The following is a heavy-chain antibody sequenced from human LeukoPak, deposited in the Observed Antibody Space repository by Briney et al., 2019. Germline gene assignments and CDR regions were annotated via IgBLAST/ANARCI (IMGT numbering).Heavy chain of an antibody. CDR1: GFTFVDYA. V-gene: IGHV3-9*01. CDR3: AKALSWELGDAFDI. D-gene: IGHD1-26*01. CDR2: ISWNSGSI. J-gene: IGHJ3*02. Sequence: GGSLRLSCAASGFTFVDYAMHWVRPAPGKGLEWVSGISWNSGSIGYADSLKGRFTISRDNAKNSLYLQMNSLRAEDTALYYCAKALSWELGDAFDIWGQGTMVTVSS.